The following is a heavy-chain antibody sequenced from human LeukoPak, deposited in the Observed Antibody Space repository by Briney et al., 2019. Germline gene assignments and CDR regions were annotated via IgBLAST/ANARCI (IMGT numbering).Heavy chain of an antibody. J-gene: IGHJ3*02. V-gene: IGHV3-9*01. CDR1: GFTFDDYA. Sequence: GGSLRLSCAASGFTFDDYAMHWVRQAPGKGLEWVSGISWNSGSIGYADSVKGRFTISRDNAKNTLYLQMSSLRAEDTAVYYCAKDPVDAFDIWGQGTMVTVSS. CDR3: AKDPVDAFDI. CDR2: ISWNSGSI.